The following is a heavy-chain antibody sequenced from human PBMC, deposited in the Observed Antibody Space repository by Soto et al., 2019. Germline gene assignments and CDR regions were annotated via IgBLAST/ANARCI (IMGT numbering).Heavy chain of an antibody. Sequence: GASVKVSCKASGYTFTGYYMHWVRQAPGQGLEWMGWINSNTGDTMYAQKFQGRVVMTRDTSSSTVYMDVNSLRAEDTAVYYCAKAPARFTIPTWGQGTLVTVSS. J-gene: IGHJ5*02. D-gene: IGHD3-10*01. V-gene: IGHV1-2*02. CDR1: GYTFTGYY. CDR2: INSNTGDT. CDR3: AKAPARFTIPT.